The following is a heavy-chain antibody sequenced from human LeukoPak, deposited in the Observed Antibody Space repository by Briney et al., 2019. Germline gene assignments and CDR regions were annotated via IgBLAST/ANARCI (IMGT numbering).Heavy chain of an antibody. D-gene: IGHD6-19*01. V-gene: IGHV4-38-2*02. Sequence: SETLSLTCTVSGYSISSGYYWGWIRQPPGKGLEWIGSIYHSGSTYYNPSLKSRVTISVDTSKNQFSLKLSSVTAADTAVYYCARDLSSGWYFPAPAFDIWGQGTMVTVSS. CDR3: ARDLSSGWYFPAPAFDI. CDR1: GYSISSGYY. CDR2: IYHSGST. J-gene: IGHJ3*02.